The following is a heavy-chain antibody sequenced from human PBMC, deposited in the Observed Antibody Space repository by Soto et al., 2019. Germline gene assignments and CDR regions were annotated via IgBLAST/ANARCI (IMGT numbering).Heavy chain of an antibody. D-gene: IGHD3-16*01. J-gene: IGHJ4*02. V-gene: IGHV4-39*01. CDR2: IYYTGST. CDR3: ARQWGDYVCDY. Sequence: PSETLSLTCTVSGDSISTSAYYWGWVRQPPGKGLEWVGTIYYTGSTYYNPPLESRVTMSLQTSKNQFSLNLSSVTAAVTAVYYCARQWGDYVCDYWGQGTLVTVSS. CDR1: GDSISTSAYY.